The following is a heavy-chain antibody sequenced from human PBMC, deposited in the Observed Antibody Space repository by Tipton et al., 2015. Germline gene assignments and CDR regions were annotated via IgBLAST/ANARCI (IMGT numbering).Heavy chain of an antibody. V-gene: IGHV4-61*01. J-gene: IGHJ6*02. CDR2: IYYSGNT. Sequence: TLSLTCTVSGGSVSSGSYYWSWVRQPPGKGLEWIGHIYYSGNTNYNPSLKSRVTMSVDTSKNLFSLNLRSVTAADTAVYYCARVRRNDFYGLDVWGQGPTVTVSS. CDR3: ARVRRNDFYGLDV. CDR1: GGSVSSGSYY.